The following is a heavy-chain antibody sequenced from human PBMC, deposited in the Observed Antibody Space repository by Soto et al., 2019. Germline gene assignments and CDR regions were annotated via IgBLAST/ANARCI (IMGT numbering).Heavy chain of an antibody. J-gene: IGHJ6*02. Sequence: QVQLVKSGAEVKKPGSSVTVSCEASGGPFSRYAISWVRQAPGQGLEWMGGIIPIFGTANYAQKFQGRVTMTADEATSTAYIELSSLRSCDTPVYGCTGWWATMVRGGQVDVWGQGTTVTVSS. D-gene: IGHD3-10*01. CDR1: GGPFSRYA. CDR2: IIPIFGTA. CDR3: TGWWATMVRGGQVDV. V-gene: IGHV1-69*01.